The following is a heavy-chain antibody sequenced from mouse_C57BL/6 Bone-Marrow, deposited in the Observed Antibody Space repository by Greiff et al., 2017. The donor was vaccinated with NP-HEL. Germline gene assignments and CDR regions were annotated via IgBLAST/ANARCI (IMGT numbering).Heavy chain of an antibody. CDR3: ARGDYYGSSWYFDV. V-gene: IGHV1-82*01. Sequence: QVQLKESGPELVKPGASVKISCKASGYAFSSSWMNWVKQRPGKGLEWIGRIYPGDGDTNYNGKFKSKATLTADKSSSTAYMQLSSLTSEDSAVYFCARGDYYGSSWYFDVWGTGTTVTVSS. J-gene: IGHJ1*03. CDR1: GYAFSSSW. D-gene: IGHD1-1*01. CDR2: IYPGDGDT.